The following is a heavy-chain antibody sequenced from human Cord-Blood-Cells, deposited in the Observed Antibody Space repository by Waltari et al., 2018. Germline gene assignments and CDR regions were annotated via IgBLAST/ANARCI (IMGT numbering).Heavy chain of an antibody. V-gene: IGHV4-39*01. CDR1: GGSISSSSYY. J-gene: IGHJ4*02. D-gene: IGHD7-27*01. CDR3: ARQGGLGIKYYFDY. Sequence: QLQLQESGPGLVKPSETLSLTCTVSGGSISSSSYYWGWIRQPPGKGLEWIGSIYYSGSTYYNPSLKRRVTISVDPSKNQFSLKLSSVTAADTAVYYCARQGGLGIKYYFDYWGQGTLVTVSS. CDR2: IYYSGST.